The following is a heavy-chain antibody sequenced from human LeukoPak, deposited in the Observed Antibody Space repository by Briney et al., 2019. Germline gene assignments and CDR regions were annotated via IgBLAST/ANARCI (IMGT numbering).Heavy chain of an antibody. J-gene: IGHJ6*03. CDR3: AKESITMLRGVIIVPRYYMDV. CDR2: IRYDGSNK. CDR1: GFTFSNYG. Sequence: PGGSLRLSCAASGFTFSNYGMHWVRQAPGKGLEWVAFIRYDGSNKYYTDSVKGRFTISRDNSKNTVYLQMNSLRAEDTAVYYCAKESITMLRGVIIVPRYYMDVWGKGTTVTISS. D-gene: IGHD3-10*01. V-gene: IGHV3-30*02.